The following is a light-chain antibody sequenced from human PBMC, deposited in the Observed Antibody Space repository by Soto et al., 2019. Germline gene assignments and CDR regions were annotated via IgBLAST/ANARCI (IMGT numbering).Light chain of an antibody. CDR3: MQAIQTPIT. CDR1: QSLLHSNGNNY. V-gene: IGKV2-28*01. CDR2: LAS. J-gene: IGKJ5*01. Sequence: DIVMTQSPLSLPVTPGEPASISCRSRQSLLHSNGNNYLAWYLQKPGQSPRLLVYLASNRASGGPDRFIGSGSGTDFTLKISRVEAEDVGVYYCMQAIQTPITFGQGTRLQIK.